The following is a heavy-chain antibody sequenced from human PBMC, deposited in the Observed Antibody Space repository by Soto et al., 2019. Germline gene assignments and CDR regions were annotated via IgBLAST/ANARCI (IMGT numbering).Heavy chain of an antibody. D-gene: IGHD3-10*01. V-gene: IGHV1-2*02. Sequence: ASVKVSCKVSGYTFIGYYVHWVRQAPGQGLEWMGWINPDNGGTNYAQKFRGRVTMTRDTSTSTVYMKLSRLRSDDAAMYYCARGSNIPADNWGQGTQVTVSS. J-gene: IGHJ4*02. CDR3: ARGSNIPADN. CDR2: INPDNGGT. CDR1: GYTFIGYY.